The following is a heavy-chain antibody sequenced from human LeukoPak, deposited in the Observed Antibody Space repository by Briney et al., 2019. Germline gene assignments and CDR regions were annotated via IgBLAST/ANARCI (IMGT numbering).Heavy chain of an antibody. CDR3: VRDDADSADAAGDY. J-gene: IGHJ4*02. Sequence: SVTVSCMASGGIFTCYTISGVRQAPGQGLEWMGRNLPSLGIANYGQKFQGRATIGAEKSTRTIYMQLSGLTSEDTAIYYCVRDDADSADAAGDYWGQGTLVTVSS. CDR2: NLPSLGIA. D-gene: IGHD3-22*01. V-gene: IGHV1-69*04. CDR1: GGIFTCYT.